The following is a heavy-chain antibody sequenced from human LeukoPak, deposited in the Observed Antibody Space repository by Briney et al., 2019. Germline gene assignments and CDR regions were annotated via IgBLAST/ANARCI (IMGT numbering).Heavy chain of an antibody. J-gene: IGHJ4*02. D-gene: IGHD3-9*01. CDR1: GGSISSYY. CDR2: IYYSGGT. CDR3: ARLRDDILTGYHFDY. Sequence: SETLSLTCTVSGGSISSYYWSWIRQPPGKGLEWIGYIYYSGGTNYNPFLKSRVTISVDTSKNQFSLRLTSVTAADTAVYYCARLRDDILTGYHFDYWGQGTLVTVSS. V-gene: IGHV4-59*08.